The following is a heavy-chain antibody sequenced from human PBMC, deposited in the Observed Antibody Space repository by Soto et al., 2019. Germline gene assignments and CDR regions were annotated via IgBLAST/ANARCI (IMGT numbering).Heavy chain of an antibody. Sequence: SETLSLTCTVSGGSISSGDYYWSWIRQPPGKGLEWIGYIYYSGSTYYNPSLKSRVTISVDTSKNQFSLKLSSVTAADTAVYYCARGRPPYSSSWYPGYFDYWGQGTLVTVS. CDR3: ARGRPPYSSSWYPGYFDY. V-gene: IGHV4-30-4*01. D-gene: IGHD6-13*01. CDR2: IYYSGST. CDR1: GGSISSGDYY. J-gene: IGHJ4*02.